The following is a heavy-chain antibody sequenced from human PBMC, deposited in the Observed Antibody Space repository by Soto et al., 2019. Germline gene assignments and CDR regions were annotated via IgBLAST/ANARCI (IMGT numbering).Heavy chain of an antibody. D-gene: IGHD5-18*01. J-gene: IGHJ4*02. CDR2: ISTSSGYI. CDR3: ARGEGWLQFGS. CDR1: GFSFSSST. Sequence: PGGSLRLSCAASGFSFSSSTMNWVRQAPGKGLEWVSSISTSSGYIYYADSVKGRFTISGDNAKNSLYLQMSSLRADDTAVYYCARGEGWLQFGSRAQGTLVTVSS. V-gene: IGHV3-21*01.